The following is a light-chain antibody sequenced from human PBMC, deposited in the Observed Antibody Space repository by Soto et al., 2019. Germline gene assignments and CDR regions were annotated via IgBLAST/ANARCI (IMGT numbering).Light chain of an antibody. J-gene: IGKJ1*01. Sequence: EVVWTQSPCTLSLSPGEGATLSCSASQRVSRNYLAWYQQKPGQAPRLLICGASTRATGIPDRFSGSGAGAYFNLTISSLEPEDFAVYYCQQLWTFGQGTKV. CDR3: QQLWT. V-gene: IGKV3-20*01. CDR2: GAS. CDR1: QRVSRNY.